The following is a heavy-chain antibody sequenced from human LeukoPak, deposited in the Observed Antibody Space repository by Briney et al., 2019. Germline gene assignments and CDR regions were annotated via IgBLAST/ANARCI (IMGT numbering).Heavy chain of an antibody. CDR2: ISYDGSNK. V-gene: IGHV3-30*18. Sequence: GGSLRLSCAASGFTFSSHGMHWVRQAPGKGLEWVAVISYDGSNKYYADSVKGRFTISRDNSKNTLYLQMNSLRAEDTAVYYCAKDVGSYSYGYWGIDYWGQGTLVTVSS. J-gene: IGHJ4*02. CDR1: GFTFSSHG. CDR3: AKDVGSYSYGYWGIDY. D-gene: IGHD5-18*01.